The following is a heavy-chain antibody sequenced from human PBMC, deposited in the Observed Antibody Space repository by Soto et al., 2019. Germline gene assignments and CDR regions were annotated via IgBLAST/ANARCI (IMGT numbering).Heavy chain of an antibody. Sequence: SETLSLTCSVSGGTISGYYWTWIRQPAGKGLEWIGRIYSSGNTKYNPSLQSRVTMSLDTSNNQFSLRLTSVTAADTAVYYCARGQRFSDWFDPWGQGTLITVSS. CDR1: GGTISGYY. CDR2: IYSSGNT. J-gene: IGHJ5*02. D-gene: IGHD3-3*01. V-gene: IGHV4-4*07. CDR3: ARGQRFSDWFDP.